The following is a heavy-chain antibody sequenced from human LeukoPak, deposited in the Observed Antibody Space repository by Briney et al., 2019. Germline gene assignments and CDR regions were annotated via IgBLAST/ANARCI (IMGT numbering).Heavy chain of an antibody. J-gene: IGHJ4*02. Sequence: GGSLRLSCAASGFTFSSYSMNWVRQAPGKGLEWVSSISSSSSYIYYADSVKGRFTISRDNAKNSLYLQMNSLRAEDTAVYYCAREGSYYTVYDYWGQGTLVTVSS. V-gene: IGHV3-21*01. CDR2: ISSSSSYI. D-gene: IGHD1-26*01. CDR3: AREGSYYTVYDY. CDR1: GFTFSSYS.